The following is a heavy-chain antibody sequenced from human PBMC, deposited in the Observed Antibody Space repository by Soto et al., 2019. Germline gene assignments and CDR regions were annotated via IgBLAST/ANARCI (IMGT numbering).Heavy chain of an antibody. CDR3: AIVATNKLMKRNDAFDI. J-gene: IGHJ3*02. Sequence: PSETLSLTCAVYGGSFSGYYWSWIRQPPGKGLEWIGEINHSGSTNYNPSLKSRVTISVDTSKNQFSLKLSSVSAADTAVYYCAIVATNKLMKRNDAFDIWGQGTMVTVSS. CDR1: GGSFSGYY. D-gene: IGHD5-12*01. V-gene: IGHV4-34*01. CDR2: INHSGST.